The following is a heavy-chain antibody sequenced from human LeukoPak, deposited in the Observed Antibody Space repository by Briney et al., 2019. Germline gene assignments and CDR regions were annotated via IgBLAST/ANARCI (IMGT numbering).Heavy chain of an antibody. CDR2: ISSSSSYI. Sequence: GGSLRLSCAASGFIFSSFSVNWVRQAPGKGLEWVSSISSSSSYIYYADSVKGRFTISRDNAKNSLYLQMNSLRAEDTAVYYCARDKGSSGWYSNWFDPWGQGTLVTVSS. CDR1: GFIFSSFS. V-gene: IGHV3-21*01. J-gene: IGHJ5*02. CDR3: ARDKGSSGWYSNWFDP. D-gene: IGHD6-19*01.